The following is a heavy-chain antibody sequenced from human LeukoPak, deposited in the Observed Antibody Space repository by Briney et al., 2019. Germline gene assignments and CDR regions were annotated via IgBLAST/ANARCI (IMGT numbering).Heavy chain of an antibody. V-gene: IGHV3-66*01. D-gene: IGHD4-17*01. Sequence: GGSLRLSSAASGFTVSSNYMSWVRQAPGKGLEWVSVIYSGGSTYYADSVKGRFTISRDNSKNTLYLQMNSLRAEDTAVYYCARTHYGDYFFDYWGQGTLVTVSS. CDR2: IYSGGST. CDR1: GFTVSSNY. CDR3: ARTHYGDYFFDY. J-gene: IGHJ4*02.